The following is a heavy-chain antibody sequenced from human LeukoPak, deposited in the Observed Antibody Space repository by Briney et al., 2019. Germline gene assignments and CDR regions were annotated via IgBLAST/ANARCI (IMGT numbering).Heavy chain of an antibody. Sequence: GGSLRLSCAASGFTFSSYDMHWVRQATGKGLEWVSAIGTAGDTYYPGSVKGRFTISRENAKNSLYLQMNSLRAGDTAVYYCARGCSGGSCYGGDLLDYWGQGTLVTVSS. CDR2: IGTAGDT. V-gene: IGHV3-13*01. CDR3: ARGCSGGSCYGGDLLDY. D-gene: IGHD2-15*01. J-gene: IGHJ4*02. CDR1: GFTFSSYD.